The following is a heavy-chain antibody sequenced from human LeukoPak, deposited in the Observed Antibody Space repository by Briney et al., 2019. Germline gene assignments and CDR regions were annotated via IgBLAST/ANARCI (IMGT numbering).Heavy chain of an antibody. J-gene: IGHJ6*03. Sequence: AGGSLRLSCAASGFTFSDYYMSWIRQAPGKGLEWVSYISSSGSTIYYADSVKGRFTISRDNAKNSLYLQMNSLRAEDTAVYYCARATWDPNYYYYMDVWGKGTTVTISS. CDR1: GFTFSDYY. CDR3: ARATWDPNYYYYMDV. V-gene: IGHV3-11*04. D-gene: IGHD1-26*01. CDR2: ISSSGSTI.